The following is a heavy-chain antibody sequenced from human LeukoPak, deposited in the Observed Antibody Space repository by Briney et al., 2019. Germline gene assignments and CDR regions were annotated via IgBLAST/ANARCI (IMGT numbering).Heavy chain of an antibody. CDR2: INPNSGGT. Sequence: ASVKVSCKASGYTFTGYYMHWVRQAPGQGLEWMGWINPNSGGTNYAQKFQGRVTMTRDTYISTAYMELSRLRSDDTAVYYCAREGGHIVVVTAIQFDYWGQGTLVTVSS. J-gene: IGHJ4*02. V-gene: IGHV1-2*02. CDR3: AREGGHIVVVTAIQFDY. CDR1: GYTFTGYY. D-gene: IGHD2-21*02.